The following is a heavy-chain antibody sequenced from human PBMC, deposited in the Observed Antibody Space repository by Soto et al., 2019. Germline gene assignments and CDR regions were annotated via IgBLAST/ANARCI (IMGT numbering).Heavy chain of an antibody. CDR1: GGSISSSSYY. J-gene: IGHJ4*02. V-gene: IGHV4-39*01. Sequence: SETLSLTCTVSGGSISSSSYYWGWIRQPPGKGLEWIGSIYYSGSTYYNPSLKSRVTISVDTSKNQFSLKLSSVTAADTAVYYCARQGYQLISFDYWGQGTLVTVSS. D-gene: IGHD2-2*01. CDR3: ARQGYQLISFDY. CDR2: IYYSGST.